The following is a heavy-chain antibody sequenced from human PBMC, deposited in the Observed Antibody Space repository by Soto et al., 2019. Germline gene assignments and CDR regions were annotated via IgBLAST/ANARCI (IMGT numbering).Heavy chain of an antibody. CDR2: ISGSDDST. CDR3: AKRSSSSTFDY. D-gene: IGHD6-6*01. J-gene: IGHJ4*02. V-gene: IGHV3-23*01. CDR1: GFTFSSYA. Sequence: EVQLLESGGGLVQPGESLRLSCAASGFTFSSYAMSWVRQAPGKGLEWVSVISGSDDSTYYADSVKGRFTISRDNSKNTLYLQINILRAEDTAVYYCAKRSSSSTFDYWGQGTRVTVSS.